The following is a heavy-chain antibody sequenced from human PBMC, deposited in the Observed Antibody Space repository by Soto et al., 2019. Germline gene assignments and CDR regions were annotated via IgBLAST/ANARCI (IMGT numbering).Heavy chain of an antibody. J-gene: IGHJ4*02. V-gene: IGHV3-23*01. CDR2: LSDTGDVT. Sequence: PVGSLRLSCAASGFTFYSYALSWVRQAPGKGLEWVSTLSDTGDVTYYADFVRGRFTISRDTSKNTLFLQMNSLTAEDTAVYYCAKDGKVAAAAPNFWGQGTQVTVSS. CDR3: AKDGKVAAAAPNF. D-gene: IGHD6-13*01. CDR1: GFTFYSYA.